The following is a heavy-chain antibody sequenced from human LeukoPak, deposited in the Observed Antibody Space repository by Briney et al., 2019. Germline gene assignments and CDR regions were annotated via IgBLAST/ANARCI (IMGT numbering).Heavy chain of an antibody. Sequence: GGSLRLSCAASGFTFSSYGMHWVRQAPGKGLEWVAFIRYDGSNKYYEDSVKGRFTISRDNSKNTLYLQMNSLRAEDTAVYNCAKAPSIAAAGTIWYFQHWGQGTLVTVSS. V-gene: IGHV3-30*02. CDR3: AKAPSIAAAGTIWYFQH. CDR2: IRYDGSNK. J-gene: IGHJ1*01. CDR1: GFTFSSYG. D-gene: IGHD6-13*01.